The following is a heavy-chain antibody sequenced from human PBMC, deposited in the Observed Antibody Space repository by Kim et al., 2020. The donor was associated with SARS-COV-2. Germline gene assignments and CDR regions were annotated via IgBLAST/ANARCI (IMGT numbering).Heavy chain of an antibody. CDR1: GFTFSFFG. V-gene: IGHV3-48*04. CDR2: ITSSSTNI. J-gene: IGHJ5*02. CDR3: ARNEVYSPDL. Sequence: GGSLRLSCAASGFTFSFFGMNWVRQAPGKGLEWISYITSSSTNIYYSDSVKGRFTMSRDDAKNLLFLEMNSLRAEDSAVYYSARNEVYSPDLWGQGTLVTVSS. D-gene: IGHD2-8*01.